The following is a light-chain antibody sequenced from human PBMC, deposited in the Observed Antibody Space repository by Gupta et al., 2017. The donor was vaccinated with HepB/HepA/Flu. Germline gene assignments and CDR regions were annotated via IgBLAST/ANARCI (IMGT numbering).Light chain of an antibody. V-gene: IGKV6-21*01. CDR2: YAS. CDR1: QSIGTS. J-gene: IGKJ1*01. Sequence: EIVLTQSPDFQSVTPKEKVTITCRATQSIGTSSHWYQHKPDQSPKLLIKYASQSFSGVPSKFSGSGSGTDFTITINSLEAGDAATYFCQQTSSLPWTFGQGTKVEIK. CDR3: QQTSSLPWT.